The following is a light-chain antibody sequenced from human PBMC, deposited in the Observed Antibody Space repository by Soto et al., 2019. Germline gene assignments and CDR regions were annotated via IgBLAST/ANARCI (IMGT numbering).Light chain of an antibody. J-gene: IGLJ3*02. CDR1: SRINY. V-gene: IGLV1-47*01. CDR2: RNN. CDR3: AAWDDSLSGRV. Sequence: QSVLTQPPSASGTPGQTVTISCSGSSRINYVYWYQQLPGTAPKLLIYRNNQRPSGVPDRFSGSKSGTSASLAISGLRSEDEADYYCAAWDDSLSGRVFGGGTKLTVL.